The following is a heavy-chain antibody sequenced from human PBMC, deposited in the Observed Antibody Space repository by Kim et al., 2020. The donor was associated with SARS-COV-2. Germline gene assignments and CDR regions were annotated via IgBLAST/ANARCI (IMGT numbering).Heavy chain of an antibody. CDR1: GFTFSSYA. Sequence: GGSLRLSCAASGFTFSSYAMSWVRQAPGKGLEWVSAISGSGGSTYYADSVKGRFTISRDNSKNTLYLQMNSLRAEDTAVYYCAKEALVVVTPDEGYFDYWGQGTLVTVSS. J-gene: IGHJ4*02. V-gene: IGHV3-23*01. D-gene: IGHD2-21*02. CDR3: AKEALVVVTPDEGYFDY. CDR2: ISGSGGST.